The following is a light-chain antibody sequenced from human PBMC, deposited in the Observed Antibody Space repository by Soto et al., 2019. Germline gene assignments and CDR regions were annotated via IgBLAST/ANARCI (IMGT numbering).Light chain of an antibody. CDR3: QQSDSTPWM. CDR2: TTS. V-gene: IGKV1-39*01. Sequence: DIQLTQSPSSLSASVGDRVTITCRASQSISKYLNWFQQKPGKAPALLIYTTSTLQSAVPSRFSGSGSGTDFTLTISSLQPEDFATYYCQQSDSTPWMFGQGTKVEIK. CDR1: QSISKY. J-gene: IGKJ1*01.